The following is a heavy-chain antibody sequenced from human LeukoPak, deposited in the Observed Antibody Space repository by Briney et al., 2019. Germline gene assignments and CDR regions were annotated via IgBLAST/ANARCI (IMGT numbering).Heavy chain of an antibody. J-gene: IGHJ4*02. Sequence: ASVKVSCKASGYTFTGYYMHWVRQAPGQGLEWMGRINANSGATNYAQNFQGRVTMTRDTSISTAYMELRRLRSDDTAVYYCARSSGYDTDPENRFDYWGQGALVTVSS. CDR3: ARSSGYDTDPENRFDY. V-gene: IGHV1-2*06. D-gene: IGHD5-12*01. CDR1: GYTFTGYY. CDR2: INANSGAT.